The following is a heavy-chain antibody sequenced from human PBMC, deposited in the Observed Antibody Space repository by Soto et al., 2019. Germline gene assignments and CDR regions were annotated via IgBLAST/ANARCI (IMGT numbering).Heavy chain of an antibody. V-gene: IGHV3-21*06. D-gene: IGHD3-10*01. CDR3: ARSSGGSGKLWNYYGMDV. Sequence: EVQLVESGGGLVKPGGSLRLSCAASGFTFSSYSMNWVRQAPGKGLEWVSSISSGSSYIYYADSVKGRFPISRDNAKNSLYLQMNSLRAEDKAVYYCARSSGGSGKLWNYYGMDVWGQGTTVTVSS. CDR2: ISSGSSYI. J-gene: IGHJ6*02. CDR1: GFTFSSYS.